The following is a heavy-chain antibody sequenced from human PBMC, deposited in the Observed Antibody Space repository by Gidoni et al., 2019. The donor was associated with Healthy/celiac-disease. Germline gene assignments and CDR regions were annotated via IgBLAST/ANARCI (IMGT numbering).Heavy chain of an antibody. CDR2: ISSSGSTI. J-gene: IGHJ2*01. CDR1: GFTFSSYE. CDR3: ARVSSANWFGYFDL. Sequence: EVQLVESGGGLVQPGGSLRLSCAASGFTFSSYEMNWVRQAPGKGLEWVSYISSSGSTIYYADSVKGRFTISRDNAKNSLYLQMNSLRAEDTAVYYCARVSSANWFGYFDLWGRGTLVTVSS. V-gene: IGHV3-48*03. D-gene: IGHD3-9*01.